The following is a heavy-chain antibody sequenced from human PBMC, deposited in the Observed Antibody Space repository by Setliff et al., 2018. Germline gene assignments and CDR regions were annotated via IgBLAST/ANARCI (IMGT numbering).Heavy chain of an antibody. CDR3: ARDSSHFIRVLDS. CDR2: ISGSSSNFI. Sequence: GGSLRLSCAASGFTFSDHYMDWVRQAPGKGLEWVSSISGSSSNFIYYADSVKGRFTISRDNAKNSLFLQMDNLRAEDTAQYFCARDSSHFIRVLDSWGQGTLVTVSS. D-gene: IGHD3-10*01. V-gene: IGHV3-21*01. J-gene: IGHJ4*02. CDR1: GFTFSDHY.